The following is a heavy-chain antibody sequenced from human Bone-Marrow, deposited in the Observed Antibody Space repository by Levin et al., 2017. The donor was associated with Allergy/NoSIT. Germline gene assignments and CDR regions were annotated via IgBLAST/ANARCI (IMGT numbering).Heavy chain of an antibody. CDR1: GFTFGDYA. V-gene: IGHV3-49*03. J-gene: IGHJ6*02. CDR3: TRDKPGYSYGLFKYGMDV. Sequence: GESLKISCTASGFTFGDYAMSWFRQAPGKGLEWVGFIRSKAYGGTTEYAASVKGRFTISRDDSKNIAYLQMNSLKTEDTAVYYCTRDKPGYSYGLFKYGMDVWGQGTTVTVSS. D-gene: IGHD5-18*01. CDR2: IRSKAYGGTT.